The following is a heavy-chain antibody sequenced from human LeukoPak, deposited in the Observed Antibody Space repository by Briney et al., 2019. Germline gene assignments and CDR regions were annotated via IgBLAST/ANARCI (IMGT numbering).Heavy chain of an antibody. CDR3: ASGLSAAIDYFDY. CDR2: ISSSSSYI. CDR1: GFTFSSYS. V-gene: IGHV3-21*01. D-gene: IGHD6-13*01. Sequence: GGSLRLSCAASGFTFSSYSMNWVRQAPGKGLEWVSPISSSSSYIYYADSVKGRFTISRDNAKTSLYLQMNSLRAEDTAVYYCASGLSAAIDYFDYWGQGTLVTVSS. J-gene: IGHJ4*02.